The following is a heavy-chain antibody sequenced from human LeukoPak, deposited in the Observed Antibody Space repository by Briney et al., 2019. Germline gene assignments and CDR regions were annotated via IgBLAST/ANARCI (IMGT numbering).Heavy chain of an antibody. V-gene: IGHV3-53*01. D-gene: IGHD5-18*01. CDR1: GFTVSGNY. CDR3: ARAGEGYSYGPQDAFDI. J-gene: IGHJ3*02. Sequence: GGSLRLSCAASGFTVSGNYMSWVRQAPGKGLEWVSVIYSGGSTYYADSVKGRFTISRDNSKNTLYLQMNSLRAEDTAVYYCARAGEGYSYGPQDAFDIWGQGTMVTVSS. CDR2: IYSGGST.